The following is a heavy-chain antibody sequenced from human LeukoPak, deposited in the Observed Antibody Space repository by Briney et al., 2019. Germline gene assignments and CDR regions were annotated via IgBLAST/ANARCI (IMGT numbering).Heavy chain of an antibody. CDR3: AGGRDIRYVWGSYRNHDAFDI. Sequence: GGSLRLSCAASGFTVSSNYMSWVRQAPGKGLGWVSAIYSGGSTYYADSVKGRFTISRDNSKNTLYLQMNSLRAEDTAVYYCAGGRDIRYVWGSYRNHDAFDIWGQGTMVTVSS. CDR2: IYSGGST. CDR1: GFTVSSNY. J-gene: IGHJ3*02. D-gene: IGHD3-16*02. V-gene: IGHV3-53*01.